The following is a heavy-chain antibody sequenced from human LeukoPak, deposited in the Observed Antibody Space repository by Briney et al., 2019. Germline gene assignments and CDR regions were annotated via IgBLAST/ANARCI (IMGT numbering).Heavy chain of an antibody. D-gene: IGHD5-24*01. CDR3: AREGVEMATIGAFDI. CDR2: ISSTSSTI. CDR1: GFTFRIYS. V-gene: IGHV3-48*04. J-gene: IGHJ3*02. Sequence: GGSLRLSCAASGFTFRIYSMHWVRQAPGKGLEWVSYISSTSSTIYYADSVKGRFTISRDNAKNSLYLQMNSLRAEDAAVYYCAREGVEMATIGAFDIWGQGTMVTVSS.